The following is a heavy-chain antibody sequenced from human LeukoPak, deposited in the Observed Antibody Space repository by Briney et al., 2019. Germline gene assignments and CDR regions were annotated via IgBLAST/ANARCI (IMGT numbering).Heavy chain of an antibody. CDR3: ARGPSYSYYFDY. CDR2: IYSGGST. Sequence: GGSLRLSCAASGFTVSNNYMSWVRQAPGRGLEWVSVIYSGGSTYYADSVKGRFTISRDNSKNTLYLQMNSLRAEDTAVYYCARGPSYSYYFDYWGQGTLVTVSS. J-gene: IGHJ4*02. V-gene: IGHV3-53*01. D-gene: IGHD2-21*01. CDR1: GFTVSNNY.